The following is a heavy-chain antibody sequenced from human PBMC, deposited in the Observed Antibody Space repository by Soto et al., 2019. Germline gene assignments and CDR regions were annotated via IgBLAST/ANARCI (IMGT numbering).Heavy chain of an antibody. V-gene: IGHV4-61*01. D-gene: IGHD3-16*01. J-gene: IGHJ5*02. Sequence: SETLSLTCTVSGGSVSSGSYYWSWIRQPPGKGLEWIGYIYYSGSTNYNPSLKSRVTISVDTSKNQFSLKLSSVTAADTAVYYCARDTGFEGAPYNWFDPWGQGTLVTVS. CDR1: GGSVSSGSYY. CDR2: IYYSGST. CDR3: ARDTGFEGAPYNWFDP.